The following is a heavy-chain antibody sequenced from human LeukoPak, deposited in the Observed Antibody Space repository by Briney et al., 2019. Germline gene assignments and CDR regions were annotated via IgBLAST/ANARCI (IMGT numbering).Heavy chain of an antibody. V-gene: IGHV4-59*08. CDR2: IYYSGST. J-gene: IGHJ4*02. CDR1: GGSISSYY. D-gene: IGHD3-9*01. CDR3: ARSTYDILTGYPTFDY. Sequence: PSETLSLTCTVSGGSISSYYWSWIRQPPGKGLEWIGYIYYSGSTNYNPSLKSRVTISVDTSKNQFSLKLSSVTAADTAVYFCARSTYDILTGYPTFDYWGQGTLVTVSS.